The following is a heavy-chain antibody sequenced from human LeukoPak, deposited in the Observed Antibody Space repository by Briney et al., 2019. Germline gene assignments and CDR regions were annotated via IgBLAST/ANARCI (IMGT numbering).Heavy chain of an antibody. CDR3: AKDRSGWYVWDF. CDR1: GFTFSNYA. V-gene: IGHV3-23*01. Sequence: QAGGSLRLXCAASGFTFSNYAMSWVRRAPGKGLEWVSAISGSGGNTYYADSVKGRFTISRDNSKNTLYLQVNSLRAEDTAVYYCAKDRSGWYVWDFWGQGTLVTVSS. D-gene: IGHD6-19*01. CDR2: ISGSGGNT. J-gene: IGHJ4*02.